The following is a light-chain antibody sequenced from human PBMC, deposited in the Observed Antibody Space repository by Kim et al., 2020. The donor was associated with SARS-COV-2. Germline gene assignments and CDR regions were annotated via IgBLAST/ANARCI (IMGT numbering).Light chain of an antibody. Sequence: DIQLTQSPSFVSASVGERVTITCRASQDISSYLAWYQQKPGKAPKLLIYAASTLQSGVSSRFSGSGSGTEFTLTISSQQPEDSATYYCQQLDSFPRMYTFGQGTKLEI. J-gene: IGKJ2*01. CDR2: AAS. CDR3: QQLDSFPRMYT. CDR1: QDISSY. V-gene: IGKV1-9*01.